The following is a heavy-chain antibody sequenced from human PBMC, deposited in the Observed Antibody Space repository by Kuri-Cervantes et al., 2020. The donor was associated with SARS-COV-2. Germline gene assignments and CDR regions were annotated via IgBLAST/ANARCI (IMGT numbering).Heavy chain of an antibody. CDR1: GFTFSSYA. Sequence: GGSLRPPCAAPGFTFSSYAMHWVRQAPGKGLDWVSAISGSGGSTYYADTVKGRFTISSDNSKNTLYLQMNSLRAEDTAVYYCAKAWKGPWLASYYYYGMDVWGQGTTVTVSS. CDR3: AKAWKGPWLASYYYYGMDV. V-gene: IGHV3-23*01. D-gene: IGHD6-19*01. J-gene: IGHJ6*02. CDR2: ISGSGGST.